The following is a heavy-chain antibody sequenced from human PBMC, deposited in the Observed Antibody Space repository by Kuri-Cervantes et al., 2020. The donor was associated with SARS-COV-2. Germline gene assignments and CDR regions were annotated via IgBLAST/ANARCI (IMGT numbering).Heavy chain of an antibody. V-gene: IGHV4-4*07. CDR1: GGSISSNS. Sequence: GSLRLSCTVSGGSISSNSWSWIRQSAGKGLEWLGRIYNSGSTNQNPSLKSRITMSIDTSKNQFSLKLSSVTAADTAVYYCARVRVVPAASDAFDIWDQGTMVTVSS. J-gene: IGHJ3*02. CDR2: IYNSGST. CDR3: ARVRVVPAASDAFDI. D-gene: IGHD2-2*01.